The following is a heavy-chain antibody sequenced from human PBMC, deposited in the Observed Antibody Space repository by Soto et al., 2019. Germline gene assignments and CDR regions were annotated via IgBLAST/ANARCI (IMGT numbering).Heavy chain of an antibody. Sequence: QVQLVQSGAEVKKPGSSVKVSCKASGGTFSSYTISWVRQAPGQGLEWMGRIIPILGIANYAQKFQGRVTITADKSTSTAYMELSSLRSEDTAVYYCARPRITIFGVVTEDAFDIWGQGTMVTVSS. V-gene: IGHV1-69*02. CDR1: GGTFSSYT. D-gene: IGHD3-3*01. CDR2: IIPILGIA. CDR3: ARPRITIFGVVTEDAFDI. J-gene: IGHJ3*02.